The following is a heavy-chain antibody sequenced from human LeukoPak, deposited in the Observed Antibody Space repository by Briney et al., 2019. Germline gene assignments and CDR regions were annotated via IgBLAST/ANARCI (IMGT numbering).Heavy chain of an antibody. CDR3: AREGSSSSAGYFDC. CDR2: IKQDGSEK. V-gene: IGHV3-7*01. CDR1: GFTFSSYW. J-gene: IGHJ4*02. D-gene: IGHD6-6*01. Sequence: PGGSLRLSCAASGFTFSSYWMSWVRQAPGKGLEWVANIKQDGSEKYYVDSMKGRFTISRDNAKNSLYLQMNSLRAEDTAVYYCAREGSSSSAGYFDCWGQGTLVTVSS.